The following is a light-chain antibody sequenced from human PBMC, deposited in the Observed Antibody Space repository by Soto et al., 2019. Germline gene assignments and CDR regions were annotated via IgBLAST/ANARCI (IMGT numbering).Light chain of an antibody. J-gene: IGKJ1*01. V-gene: IGKV3-20*01. Sequence: EIVLTHSPGTLSLSPCERATLSFSASQSVSSSRLAWYRQKPGQAPRLLIYGASNRATGIPARFSGSGSGTDFTLTISSLEPEDFAVYYCQQYNNWPRTFGQGTKVDIK. CDR1: QSVSSSR. CDR3: QQYNNWPRT. CDR2: GAS.